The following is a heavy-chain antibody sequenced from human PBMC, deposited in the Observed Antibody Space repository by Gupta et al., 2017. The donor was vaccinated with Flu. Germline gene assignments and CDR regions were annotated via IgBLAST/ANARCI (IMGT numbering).Heavy chain of an antibody. V-gene: IGHV4-39*01. CDR2: MYFGGST. Sequence: QLQLQESGPGLVKPSETLSLTCTVSGGSVSRSTSFWGWVRQPPGKGPEWIVSMYFGGSTNYSPSLRSRVTMSLDTSKNQFSLNLTSMTAADTAVYFGVRLRNGNHFDYWGQGSVVTVSS. CDR1: GGSVSRSTSF. J-gene: IGHJ4*02. D-gene: IGHD1-1*01. CDR3: VRLRNGNHFDY.